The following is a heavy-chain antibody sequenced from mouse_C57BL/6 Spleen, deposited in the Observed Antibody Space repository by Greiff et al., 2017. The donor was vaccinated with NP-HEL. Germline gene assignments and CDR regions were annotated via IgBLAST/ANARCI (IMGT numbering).Heavy chain of an antibody. CDR1: GYTFTSYW. J-gene: IGHJ2*01. Sequence: QVQLQQPGAELVRPGTSVKLSCKASGYTFTSYWMHWVKQRPGQGLEWIGVIDPSDSYTNYNQKFKGKATLTVDTSSSTAYMQLSSLTSEDSAVYYCARGETGPFDYWGQGTTLTVSS. V-gene: IGHV1-59*01. CDR2: IDPSDSYT. CDR3: ARGETGPFDY. D-gene: IGHD4-1*01.